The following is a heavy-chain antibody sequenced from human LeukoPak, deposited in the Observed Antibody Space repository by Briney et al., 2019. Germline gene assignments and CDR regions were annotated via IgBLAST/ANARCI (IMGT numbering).Heavy chain of an antibody. CDR1: GYIFTSYW. Sequence: GESLKISCEGFGYIFTSYWIGWVRQLPGKGLEWMGIIYPGDSDTRYSPSFQGQVTISADKPISTAYLQWRSLKASDTGMYYCARQESSGFDRWGQGTLVTVSS. CDR3: ARQESSGFDR. CDR2: IYPGDSDT. D-gene: IGHD6-19*01. V-gene: IGHV5-51*01. J-gene: IGHJ4*02.